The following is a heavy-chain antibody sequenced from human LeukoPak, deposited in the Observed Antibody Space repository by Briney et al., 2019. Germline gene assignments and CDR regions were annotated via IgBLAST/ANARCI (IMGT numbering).Heavy chain of an antibody. D-gene: IGHD6-13*01. CDR3: ASAGYSSTSFPFDF. V-gene: IGHV3-21*01. CDR1: GFTFRSYS. J-gene: IGHJ4*02. Sequence: GGSLRLSCAASGFTFRSYSMNWVRQAPGKGLEWVSSISSSSSYIYYADSLKGRFTISRDNAQNSLFLQMSRLRAEDTAVYYCASAGYSSTSFPFDFWGQGTLVTVSS. CDR2: ISSSSSYI.